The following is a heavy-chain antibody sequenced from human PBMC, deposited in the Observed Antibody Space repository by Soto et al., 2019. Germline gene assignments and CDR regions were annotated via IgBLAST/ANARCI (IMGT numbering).Heavy chain of an antibody. V-gene: IGHV1-2*04. Sequence: ASVKVSCKSSGYTFTGYYTHWLRQAPGQGLEWMGWINPNSGGTNYAQKFQGWVTMTGDTSISTAYMELSRLRSDDTAVYYCARGGWELLTYYYYYGMDVWGQGTTVTVSS. CDR2: INPNSGGT. CDR1: GYTFTGYY. CDR3: ARGGWELLTYYYYYGMDV. D-gene: IGHD1-26*01. J-gene: IGHJ6*02.